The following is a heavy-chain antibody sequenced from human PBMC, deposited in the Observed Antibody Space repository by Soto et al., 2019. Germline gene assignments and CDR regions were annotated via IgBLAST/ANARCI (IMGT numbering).Heavy chain of an antibody. D-gene: IGHD5-12*01. CDR3: ATGWRVWLRSPFDY. CDR2: FDPEDGET. V-gene: IGHV1-24*01. J-gene: IGHJ4*02. Sequence: ASVNVSCKVSGYTLTELSMHWVRQAPGKGLEWMGGFDPEDGETIYAQKFQGRVTMTEDTSTDTAYMELSSLRSEDTAVYYCATGWRVWLRSPFDYWGQGTLVTVSS. CDR1: GYTLTELS.